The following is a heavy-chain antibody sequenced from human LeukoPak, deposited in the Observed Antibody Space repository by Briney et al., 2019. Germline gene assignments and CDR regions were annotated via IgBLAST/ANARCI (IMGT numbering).Heavy chain of an antibody. Sequence: GGSQRLSCAASGFTFSSYAMSWVRQAPGKGLEWVSAISGSGGSTYYANSVKGRFTISRDNSKNTLYLQMNSLRAEDTAVYYCAKSPAAHAYYYYYYMDVWGKGTTVTVSS. J-gene: IGHJ6*03. CDR3: AKSPAAHAYYYYYYMDV. CDR2: ISGSGGST. D-gene: IGHD2-2*01. V-gene: IGHV3-23*01. CDR1: GFTFSSYA.